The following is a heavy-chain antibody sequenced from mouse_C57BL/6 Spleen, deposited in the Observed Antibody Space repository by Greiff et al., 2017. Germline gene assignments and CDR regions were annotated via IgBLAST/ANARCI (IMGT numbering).Heavy chain of an antibody. V-gene: IGHV1-81*01. J-gene: IGHJ2*01. CDR1: GYTFTSYG. D-gene: IGHD3-2*02. Sequence: QVQLQQSGAELARPGASVKLSCKASGYTFTSYGISWVKQRTGQGLEWIGEIYPRSGNTYYNEKFKGKATLTADKSSSTAYMELRSLTSEDSAVYFCARSKISDSSGYFDHWGQGTTLTVSS. CDR3: ARSKISDSSGYFDH. CDR2: IYPRSGNT.